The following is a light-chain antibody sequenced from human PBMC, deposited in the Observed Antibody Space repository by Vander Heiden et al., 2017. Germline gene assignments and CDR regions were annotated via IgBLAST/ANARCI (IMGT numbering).Light chain of an antibody. CDR2: IDN. CDR3: AAWDDNLNGLYV. Sequence: PGQRVTISCSGSSSNIGSNSVSWYQRLPGTAPKLLIYIDNQRPSGVPYRFSGSKSGTSASLAISGLQSEDEAEYFCAAWDDNLNGLYVFGTGTKVTVL. J-gene: IGLJ1*01. CDR1: SSNIGSNS. V-gene: IGLV1-44*01.